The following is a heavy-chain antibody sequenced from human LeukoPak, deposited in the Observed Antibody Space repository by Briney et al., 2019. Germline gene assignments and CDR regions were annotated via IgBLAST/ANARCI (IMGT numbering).Heavy chain of an antibody. D-gene: IGHD3-9*01. Sequence: GGSLRLSCAASGFTFSSYWMSWVRQAPGKGLEWVANIKQDGSEKYYVDSVKGRFTISGDNAKNSLYLQMNSLRAEDTAVYYCARDRRYFDWLWDYWGQGTLVTVSS. V-gene: IGHV3-7*03. CDR2: IKQDGSEK. CDR3: ARDRRYFDWLWDY. J-gene: IGHJ4*02. CDR1: GFTFSSYW.